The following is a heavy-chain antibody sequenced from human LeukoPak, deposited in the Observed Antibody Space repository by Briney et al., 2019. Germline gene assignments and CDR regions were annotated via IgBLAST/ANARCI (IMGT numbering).Heavy chain of an antibody. Sequence: SETLSLTCTVSGGSISSYYWSWIRQPPGKGLEWIGYIYYSGSTNYNPSLKSRVTISVDTSKNQFSLKLSSVTAADTAVYYCARARRDYDFWSGPPSFDYWGQGTLVTVSS. D-gene: IGHD3-3*01. CDR2: IYYSGST. V-gene: IGHV4-59*12. CDR3: ARARRDYDFWSGPPSFDY. J-gene: IGHJ4*02. CDR1: GGSISSYY.